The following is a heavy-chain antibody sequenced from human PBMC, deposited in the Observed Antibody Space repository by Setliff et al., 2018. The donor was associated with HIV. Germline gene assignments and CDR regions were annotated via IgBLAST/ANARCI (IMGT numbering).Heavy chain of an antibody. D-gene: IGHD3-22*01. J-gene: IGHJ4*02. CDR2: ISGSGCSP. CDR1: GLTCSSYA. Sequence: PGGSLRLSCAASGLTCSSYAMSWVRQAPGKGLEWVSSISGSGCSPYYADSVKGRFTISRDNSKNTLYLQMNSLRAEDTAVYYCAKDLVYYDSSGDLYYWGQGTLVTVSS. CDR3: AKDLVYYDSSGDLYY. V-gene: IGHV3-23*01.